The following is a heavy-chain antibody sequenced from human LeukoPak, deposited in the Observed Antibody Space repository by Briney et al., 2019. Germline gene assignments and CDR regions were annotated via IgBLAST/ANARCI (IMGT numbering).Heavy chain of an antibody. CDR2: IYSGGST. D-gene: IGHD3-22*01. CDR1: EFSVGSNY. J-gene: IGHJ4*02. Sequence: GGSLRLSCAASEFSVGSNYMTWVRQAPGKGLEWVSLIYSGGSTYYADSVKGRFTVSRDNPKNTLYLQMNSLRADDTAVYYCAREYSYDTSGYPSFWGQGTLVTVSS. V-gene: IGHV3-66*02. CDR3: AREYSYDTSGYPSF.